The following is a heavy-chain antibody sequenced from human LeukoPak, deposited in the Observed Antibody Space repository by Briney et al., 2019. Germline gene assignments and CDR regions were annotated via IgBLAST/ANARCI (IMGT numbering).Heavy chain of an antibody. Sequence: SVKVSCKASGGTFSSYAISCVRQAPGQGLEWMGGIIPIFGTANYAQKFQGRVTITADESTSTAYMELSSLRSEDTAVYYCARGGDIVVVPAAERGWFDPWGQGTLVTVSS. CDR2: IIPIFGTA. CDR3: ARGGDIVVVPAAERGWFDP. V-gene: IGHV1-69*13. J-gene: IGHJ5*02. CDR1: GGTFSSYA. D-gene: IGHD2-2*01.